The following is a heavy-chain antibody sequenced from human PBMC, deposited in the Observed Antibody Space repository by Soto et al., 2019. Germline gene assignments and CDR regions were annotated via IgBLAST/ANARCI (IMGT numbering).Heavy chain of an antibody. Sequence: ASVKVSCKASGYTFTSYDINWVRQATGQGLEWVGWMNPNSGNTGYAQKFQGHVTISADKSISTAYLQWSSLKASDTAMYYCARHEGTEYYYYGMDVWGQGTTVTVSS. CDR1: GYTFTSYD. CDR2: MNPNSGNT. V-gene: IGHV1-8*01. CDR3: ARHEGTEYYYYGMDV. J-gene: IGHJ6*02.